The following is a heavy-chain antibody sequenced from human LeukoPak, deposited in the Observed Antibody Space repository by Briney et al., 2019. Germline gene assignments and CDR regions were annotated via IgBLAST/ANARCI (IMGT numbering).Heavy chain of an antibody. Sequence: ASVKVSCKASGYSFSAHYMHWIRQAPGQGLEWMGQSNPDNVGTKYAPKFQGRVTMTRDTSIATVYMELSSLRSEDTAVYYCAAIVVGATGTYFDYWGQGTLVTVSS. D-gene: IGHD1-26*01. V-gene: IGHV1-2*06. CDR3: AAIVVGATGTYFDY. CDR2: SNPDNVGT. CDR1: GYSFSAHY. J-gene: IGHJ4*02.